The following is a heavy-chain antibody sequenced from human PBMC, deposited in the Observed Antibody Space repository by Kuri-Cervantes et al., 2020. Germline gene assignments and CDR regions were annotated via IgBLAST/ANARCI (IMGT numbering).Heavy chain of an antibody. V-gene: IGHV3-30-3*01. Sequence: GGSLRLSCAASGFTFSSYAMHWVRQAPGKGLEWVAVISYDGSNKYYADSVKGRFTISRDNSKNTLYLQMNSLRAEDTAVYYCARDLGIVGALYYFDYWGQGTLVTVSS. J-gene: IGHJ4*02. CDR2: ISYDGSNK. CDR3: ARDLGIVGALYYFDY. D-gene: IGHD1-26*01. CDR1: GFTFSSYA.